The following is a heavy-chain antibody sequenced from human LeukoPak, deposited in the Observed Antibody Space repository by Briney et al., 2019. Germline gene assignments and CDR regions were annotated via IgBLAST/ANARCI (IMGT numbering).Heavy chain of an antibody. CDR2: IRYDGSNK. D-gene: IGHD2-2*01. CDR3: AKAGYCSTTGCPDYYYMDV. J-gene: IGHJ6*03. Sequence: PGGSLRLSCAASGFTFSSYGMHWVRQAPGKWLEWVGFIRYDGSNKFYADSVKGRFTFSRDNSKNTLYLQMNSLRTEDSAMYYCAKAGYCSTTGCPDYYYMDVWGKGTTVTVSS. CDR1: GFTFSSYG. V-gene: IGHV3-30*02.